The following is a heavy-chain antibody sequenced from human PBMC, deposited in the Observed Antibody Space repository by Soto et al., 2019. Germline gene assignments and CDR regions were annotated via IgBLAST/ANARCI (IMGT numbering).Heavy chain of an antibody. V-gene: IGHV3-23*01. Sequence: EVQLLESGGGLVQPGGSLRLSCAASGITFSNYGMTWVRQAPGKGLEWVSTVSASGSGAFYADSVKGRFTISRDNSKNTLYLQMNSLRAEDTALYYCAKARPGTNVAYDYWGQGTLVTVSS. CDR2: VSASGSGA. CDR3: AKARPGTNVAYDY. J-gene: IGHJ4*02. CDR1: GITFSNYG. D-gene: IGHD1-1*01.